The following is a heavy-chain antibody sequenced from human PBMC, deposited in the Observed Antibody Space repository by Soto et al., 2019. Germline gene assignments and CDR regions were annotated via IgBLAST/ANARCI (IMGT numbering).Heavy chain of an antibody. CDR2: ISYDGSNK. CDR3: AKDPTVTTNWFDP. J-gene: IGHJ5*02. V-gene: IGHV3-30*18. D-gene: IGHD4-17*01. Sequence: GGSLRLSCAASGFTFSSYGMHWVRQAPGKGLEWVAVISYDGSNKYYADSVKGRFTISRDNSKNTLYLQMNSLRAEDTAVYYCAKDPTVTTNWFDPWGQGTLVTVSS. CDR1: GFTFSSYG.